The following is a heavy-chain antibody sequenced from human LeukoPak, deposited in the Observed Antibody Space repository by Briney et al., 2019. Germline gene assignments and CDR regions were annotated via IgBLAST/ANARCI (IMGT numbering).Heavy chain of an antibody. Sequence: SETLSLTCTVSGGSISGYYWSWIRQPPGKGLEWIGEINHSGSTNYNPSLKSRVTISVDTSKNQFSLKLSSVTAADTAVYYCARGRSYRPYYYYGMDVWGQGTTVTVSS. V-gene: IGHV4-34*01. CDR1: GGSISGYY. CDR3: ARGRSYRPYYYYGMDV. CDR2: INHSGST. D-gene: IGHD1-26*01. J-gene: IGHJ6*02.